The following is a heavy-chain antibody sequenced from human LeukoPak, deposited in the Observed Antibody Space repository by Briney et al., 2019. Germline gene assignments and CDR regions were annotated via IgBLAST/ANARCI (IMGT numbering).Heavy chain of an antibody. Sequence: ETLSLTCAVYGGSFSGYYWNWVRQAPGKGLEWVSSISSSSSYIHYADSVKGRFTISRDNAKNSLYLQMNSLRAEDTAVYYCARGGPLHSSSPYYSDYWGQGTLVTVSS. CDR1: GGSFSGYY. CDR3: ARGGPLHSSSPYYSDY. V-gene: IGHV3-21*01. J-gene: IGHJ4*02. D-gene: IGHD6-6*01. CDR2: ISSSSSYI.